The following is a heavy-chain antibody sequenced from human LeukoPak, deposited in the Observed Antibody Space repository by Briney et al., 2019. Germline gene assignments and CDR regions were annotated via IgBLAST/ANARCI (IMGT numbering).Heavy chain of an antibody. CDR2: TSNSGATT. CDR3: AKCYYCGDCYSLDD. CDR1: GFTFSSYA. Sequence: GRSLRLSCAASGFTFSSYAMSWVRQAPGKGLEWVSGTSNSGATTYYADSVKGRFTISRDNSKNTLYLQMNSLRAEDTATYYCAKCYYCGDCYSLDDWGQGTLVTVSS. J-gene: IGHJ4*02. D-gene: IGHD2-21*02. V-gene: IGHV3-23*01.